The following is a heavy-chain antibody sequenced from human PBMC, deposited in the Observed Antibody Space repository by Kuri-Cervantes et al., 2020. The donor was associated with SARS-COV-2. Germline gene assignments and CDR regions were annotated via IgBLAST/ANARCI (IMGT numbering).Heavy chain of an antibody. CDR1: GFTFSSYS. CDR3: AKDGGRAVSAFDI. D-gene: IGHD3-16*01. CDR2: ISSSSSYI. J-gene: IGHJ3*02. Sequence: LSLTCAASGFTFSSYSMNWVRQAPGKGLEWVSSISSSSSYIYYADSVKGRFTISRDNAKNSLYLQMNSLRAEDTAVYYCAKDGGRAVSAFDIWGQGTMVTVSS. V-gene: IGHV3-21*01.